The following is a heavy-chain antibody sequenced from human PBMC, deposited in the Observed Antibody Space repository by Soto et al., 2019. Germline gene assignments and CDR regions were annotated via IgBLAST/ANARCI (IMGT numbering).Heavy chain of an antibody. CDR2: INAGNGNT. CDR3: ARGGGEYCSSTSCYVDDYYGMAV. V-gene: IGHV1-3*01. CDR1: GYTFTSYA. J-gene: IGHJ6*02. Sequence: GASVKVSCKASGYTFTSYAMHWVRQAPGQRLEWMGWINAGNGNTKYSQKFQGRVTITRDTSASTAYMELSSLRSEDTAVYYCARGGGEYCSSTSCYVDDYYGMAVWGQGTTVTVSS. D-gene: IGHD2-2*01.